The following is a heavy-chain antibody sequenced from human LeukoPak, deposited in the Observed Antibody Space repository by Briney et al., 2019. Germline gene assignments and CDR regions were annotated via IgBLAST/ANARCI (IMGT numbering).Heavy chain of an antibody. V-gene: IGHV1-46*01. CDR3: ARDGYNDNYYYYYMDV. J-gene: IGHJ6*03. Sequence: GASVKVSCKASGYTFTSYYMHWVRQAPGQGLEWMGIINPSGGSTSYAQKFQGRVTMTRDMSTSTVYMELSSLRSEDTAVYYCARDGYNDNYYYYYMDVWGKGTTVTVSS. D-gene: IGHD5-24*01. CDR2: INPSGGST. CDR1: GYTFTSYY.